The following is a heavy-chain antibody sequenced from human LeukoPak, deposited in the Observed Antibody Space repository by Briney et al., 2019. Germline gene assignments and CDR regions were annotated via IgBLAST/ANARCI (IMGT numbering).Heavy chain of an antibody. D-gene: IGHD6-19*01. CDR2: IKHDGSEN. CDR3: ARDRGWQTFDH. V-gene: IGHV3-7*01. J-gene: IGHJ4*02. Sequence: AGGSLRLSCAASGFTFSSYAMSWVRQAPGKGLERVANIKHDGSENYYVDSVKGRFTISRDNAKNSVYLQMNSLRAEDTAVYYCARDRGWQTFDHWGQGSQVTVSS. CDR1: GFTFSSYA.